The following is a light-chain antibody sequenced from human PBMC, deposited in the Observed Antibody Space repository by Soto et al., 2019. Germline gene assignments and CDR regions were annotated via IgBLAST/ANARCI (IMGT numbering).Light chain of an antibody. Sequence: QSALTQPASVSGSPGQSITISCTGSSSDVGAYTYVSWYQQHPGKAPKLMIFEVSDRPSGVSNRFSGSKSGNTASLTISGLQAEDEADYYCSSYTTSNALEFGGGTKVTVL. CDR2: EVS. J-gene: IGLJ2*01. CDR3: SSYTTSNALE. CDR1: SSDVGAYTY. V-gene: IGLV2-14*01.